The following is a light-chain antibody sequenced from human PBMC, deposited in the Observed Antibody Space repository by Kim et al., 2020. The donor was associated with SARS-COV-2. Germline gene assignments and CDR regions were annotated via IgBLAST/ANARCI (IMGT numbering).Light chain of an antibody. V-gene: IGLV1-44*01. CDR1: SANIGTNT. J-gene: IGLJ3*02. CDR2: NDN. Sequence: GRTVTRFCSGSSANIGTNTVSWYRQLPGTAPNLVIYNDNRRSSGVPDRFSASKSGNSASLAISGLQSDDEADYYCATTDDSLNGVVFGGGTQLTVL. CDR3: ATTDDSLNGVV.